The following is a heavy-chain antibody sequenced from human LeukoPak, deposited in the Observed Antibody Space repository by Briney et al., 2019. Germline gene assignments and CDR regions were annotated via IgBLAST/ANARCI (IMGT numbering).Heavy chain of an antibody. CDR1: EGTFSNSA. D-gene: IGHD3-3*01. Sequence: GASVKVSCKASEGTFSNSAISWVRQAPGQGLEWMGGIIPILGTSTYAQRFQGRVTIIADRSTSTAYMQLSSLRSEDTAIYYCARGGIFRIVPTYFYYSMDVWGTGTTVTVSS. CDR2: IIPILGTS. CDR3: ARGGIFRIVPTYFYYSMDV. J-gene: IGHJ6*03. V-gene: IGHV1-69*06.